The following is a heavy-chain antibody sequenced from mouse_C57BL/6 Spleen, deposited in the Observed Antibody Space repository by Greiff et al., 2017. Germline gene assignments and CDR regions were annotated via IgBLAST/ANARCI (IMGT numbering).Heavy chain of an antibody. V-gene: IGHV2-9-1*01. J-gene: IGHJ4*01. CDR1: GFSLTSYA. CDR2: IWTGGGT. D-gene: IGHD1-1*01. CDR3: ARTSGSSYYAMDY. Sequence: VMLVESGPGLVAPSQSLSITCTVSGFSLTSYAISWVRQPPGKGLEWLGVIWTGGGTNYNSALKSRLSISKDNSKSQVFLKMNSLQTDDTARYYCARTSGSSYYAMDYWGQGTSVTVSS.